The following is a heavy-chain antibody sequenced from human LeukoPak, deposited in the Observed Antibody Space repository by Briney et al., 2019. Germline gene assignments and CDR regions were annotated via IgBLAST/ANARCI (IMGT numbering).Heavy chain of an antibody. CDR2: IYYGGST. V-gene: IGHV4-39*01. D-gene: IGHD3-10*01. J-gene: IGHJ6*03. Sequence: SETLSLTCTVSGGSISSSSYYWGWIRQPPGKGLEWIASIYYGGSTYYNPSLKSRVTISVDTSKNQLSLKLSAVTAADTAVYYCASVRRGFGESSKYYSYYYMDVWGNGTTVPIS. CDR1: GGSISSSSYY. CDR3: ASVRRGFGESSKYYSYYYMDV.